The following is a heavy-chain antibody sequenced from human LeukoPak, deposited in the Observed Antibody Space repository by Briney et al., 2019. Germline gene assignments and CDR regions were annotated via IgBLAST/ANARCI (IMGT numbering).Heavy chain of an antibody. CDR3: ARVVGSLRVDAFDI. V-gene: IGHV4-38-2*02. CDR2: IYHSGST. J-gene: IGHJ3*02. CDR1: GGSISSYY. Sequence: SETLSLTCTVSGGSISSYYWGWIRQPPGKGLEWIGSIYHSGSTYYNPSLKSRVTISVDTSKNQFSLKLSSVTAADTAVYYCARVVGSLRVDAFDIWGQGTMVTVSS. D-gene: IGHD2-15*01.